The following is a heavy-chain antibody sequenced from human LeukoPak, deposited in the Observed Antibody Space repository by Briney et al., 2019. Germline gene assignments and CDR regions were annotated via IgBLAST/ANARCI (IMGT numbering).Heavy chain of an antibody. CDR1: GYTFTSYY. CDR2: INPSGGST. Sequence: GASVKVSCKASGYTFTSYYMHWVRQAPGQGLEWMGIINPSGGSTSYAQKFQARVTMTRDTSTSTVYMELSSLRSEDTAVYYCASLMTANNDAFDIWGQGTLVTVSS. CDR3: ASLMTANNDAFDI. V-gene: IGHV1-46*01. J-gene: IGHJ3*02.